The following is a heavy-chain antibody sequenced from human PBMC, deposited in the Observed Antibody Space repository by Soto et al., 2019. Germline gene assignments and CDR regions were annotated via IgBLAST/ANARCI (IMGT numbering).Heavy chain of an antibody. Sequence: QLQLQESGPGLVKPSETLSLTCTVSGGSISSSSYYWGWIRQPPGKGLEWIGSIYYSGSTYYNPSLKSRVTISVDTSKNQFSLKLSSVTAADTAVYCCASLLWYYYDRMDWYFELWGRGTLVTVSS. CDR1: GGSISSSSYY. V-gene: IGHV4-39*01. D-gene: IGHD3-22*01. CDR3: ASLLWYYYDRMDWYFEL. J-gene: IGHJ2*01. CDR2: IYYSGST.